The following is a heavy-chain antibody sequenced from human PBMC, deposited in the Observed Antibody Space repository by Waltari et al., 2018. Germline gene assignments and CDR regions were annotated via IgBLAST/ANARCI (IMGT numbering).Heavy chain of an antibody. Sequence: EVQLVESGGGLVQPGWSLRLSCAASGFTFSSYAMHWVRQAPGKGLEYVSAISSNGGSTYYANSVKGRFTMSRDNSKNTLYLQMGSLRAEDMAVYYCARDGAATTYYYYYYYMDVWGKGTTVTVSS. CDR1: GFTFSSYA. J-gene: IGHJ6*03. V-gene: IGHV3-64*01. D-gene: IGHD5-12*01. CDR3: ARDGAATTYYYYYYYMDV. CDR2: ISSNGGST.